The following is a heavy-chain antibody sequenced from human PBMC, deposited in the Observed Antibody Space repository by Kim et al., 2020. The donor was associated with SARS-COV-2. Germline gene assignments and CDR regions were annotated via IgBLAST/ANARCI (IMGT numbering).Heavy chain of an antibody. V-gene: IGHV4-39*01. D-gene: IGHD1-26*01. J-gene: IGHJ4*02. CDR3: ARHEQWELRFDY. Sequence: YYHPSLKSRVTNSVDTSRNQFSLKLSSVTAADTAVYYCARHEQWELRFDYWGQGTLVTVSS.